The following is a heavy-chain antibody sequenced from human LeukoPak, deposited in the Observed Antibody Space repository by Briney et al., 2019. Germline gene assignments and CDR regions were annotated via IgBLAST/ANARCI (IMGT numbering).Heavy chain of an antibody. D-gene: IGHD3-22*01. J-gene: IGHJ5*02. CDR3: ARDLGIQYYYDTSGYSNWFDP. CDR2: ISGYNGNT. V-gene: IGHV1-18*01. Sequence: ASVKVSCKASGYTFTSYGISWVRQAPGQGLEWMGWISGYNGNTNYAQKVQGRVTMTADTSTSTAFMELRSLRSDDTAVYYCARDLGIQYYYDTSGYSNWFDPWGQGTLVTVSS. CDR1: GYTFTSYG.